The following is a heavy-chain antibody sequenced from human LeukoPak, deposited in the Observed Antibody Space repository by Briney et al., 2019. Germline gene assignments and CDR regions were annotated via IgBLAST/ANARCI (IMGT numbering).Heavy chain of an antibody. V-gene: IGHV4-59*01. CDR2: IYYSGST. D-gene: IGHD2-21*02. Sequence: SETLSLTCTVSGGSISSYYWSWIRQPPGKGLEWIGYIYYSGSTNYNPSLKSRVTISVDTSKNQFSLKLSSVTAADTAVYYCARGSLRVVTAILFEGSAGYFDLWGRGTLVTASS. CDR1: GGSISSYY. J-gene: IGHJ2*01. CDR3: ARGSLRVVTAILFEGSAGYFDL.